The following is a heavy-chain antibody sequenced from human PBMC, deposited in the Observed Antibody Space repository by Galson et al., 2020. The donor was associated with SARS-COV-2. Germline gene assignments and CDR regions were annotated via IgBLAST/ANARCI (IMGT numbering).Heavy chain of an antibody. V-gene: IGHV4-59*01. J-gene: IGHJ6*02. CDR2: IPYSGST. D-gene: IGHD4-17*01. CDR3: ARDPAPLYGDNYYYGMDV. Sequence: ETSETMSLTCSVSDAPMSSYYWSWIRQPPGKGLEWIGYIPYSGSTSYNPSLRSRVTISVALSKNQLSLKVTSVTAADTAVYYCARDPAPLYGDNYYYGMDVWGRGTTVTISS. CDR1: DAPMSSYY.